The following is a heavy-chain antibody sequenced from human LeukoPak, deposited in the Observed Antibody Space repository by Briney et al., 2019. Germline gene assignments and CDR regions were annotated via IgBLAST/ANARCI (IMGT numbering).Heavy chain of an antibody. J-gene: IGHJ6*03. D-gene: IGHD2-2*01. CDR1: GYTFTGYY. CDR3: ARVYCSSTSCYRGYMDV. CDR2: INPNSGGT. V-gene: IGHV1-2*02. Sequence: ASVKVSCKASGYTFTGYYMHWVRQAPGQGLEWMGWINPNSGGTNYAQKFQGRVTMTRDTPISTAYMELSRLRSDDTAVYYCARVYCSSTSCYRGYMDVWGKGTTVTVSS.